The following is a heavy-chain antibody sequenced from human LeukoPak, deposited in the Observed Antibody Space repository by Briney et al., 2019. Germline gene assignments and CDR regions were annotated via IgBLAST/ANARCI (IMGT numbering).Heavy chain of an antibody. V-gene: IGHV3-30-3*01. J-gene: IGHJ4*02. Sequence: GGSLRLSCAASGFTFSSYAMHWVRQAPGKGLEWVAVISYDGSNKYYADSVKGRFTISRDNSKNTLYLQMNSLRAEDTAVYYCARVGGSYYYDSSGYYPGDYWGQGTLVTVSS. D-gene: IGHD3-22*01. CDR1: GFTFSSYA. CDR3: ARVGGSYYYDSSGYYPGDY. CDR2: ISYDGSNK.